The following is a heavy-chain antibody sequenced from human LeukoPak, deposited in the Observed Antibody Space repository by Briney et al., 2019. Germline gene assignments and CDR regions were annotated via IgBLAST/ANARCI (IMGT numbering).Heavy chain of an antibody. J-gene: IGHJ5*02. CDR3: ATGYCSGGSCSNWFDP. CDR1: GYTLTELS. D-gene: IGHD2-15*01. Sequence: GASVKVSCKVSGYTLTELSMHWVRQAPGKGLEWMGGFDPEDGETIYAQKFQGRVTMTVDTSTDTAYMELSSLRSEDTAVYYCATGYCSGGSCSNWFDPWGQGTLVTVSS. V-gene: IGHV1-24*01. CDR2: FDPEDGET.